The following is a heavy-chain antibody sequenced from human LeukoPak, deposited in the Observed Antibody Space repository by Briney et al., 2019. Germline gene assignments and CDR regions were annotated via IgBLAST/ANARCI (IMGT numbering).Heavy chain of an antibody. CDR1: GFTFSSYA. Sequence: PGGSLRLSCAASGFTFSSYAMSWVRQAPGKGLEWVSSISSGGSYIYYADSVKGRFTISRDNSKNTLYLQMNSLRAEDTAVYYCAKIRREPTVTDLSTFDYWGQGTLVTVSS. CDR2: ISSGGSYI. V-gene: IGHV3-23*01. D-gene: IGHD4-17*01. CDR3: AKIRREPTVTDLSTFDY. J-gene: IGHJ4*02.